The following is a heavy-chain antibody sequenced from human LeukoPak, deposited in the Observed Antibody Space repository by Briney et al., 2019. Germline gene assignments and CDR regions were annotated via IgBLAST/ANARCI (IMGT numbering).Heavy chain of an antibody. CDR3: ARDGFLITMIVVVTTYYFDY. Sequence: GGSLRLSCAASGFTFSSYAMHWVRQAPGKGLEWVAVISYDGSNKYYADSVKGRFTISRDNSKNTLYLQMNSLRAEDTAVYYCARDGFLITMIVVVTTYYFDYWGQGTLVTVSS. V-gene: IGHV3-30*04. D-gene: IGHD3-22*01. CDR1: GFTFSSYA. CDR2: ISYDGSNK. J-gene: IGHJ4*02.